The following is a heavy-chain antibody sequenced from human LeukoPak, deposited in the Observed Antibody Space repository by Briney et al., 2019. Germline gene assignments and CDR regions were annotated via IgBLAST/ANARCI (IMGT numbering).Heavy chain of an antibody. CDR1: GGSICSGSYY. J-gene: IGHJ4*02. CDR3: ARVAYYYGSGSYYNDDY. Sequence: SQTLSLTCTVSGGSICSGSYYWSWIRQPAGKGLEWIGRIYTSGSTNYNPSLKSRVTISVDTSKNQFSLKLSSVTAADTAVYYCARVAYYYGSGSYYNDDYWGQGTLVTVSS. CDR2: IYTSGST. V-gene: IGHV4-61*02. D-gene: IGHD3-10*01.